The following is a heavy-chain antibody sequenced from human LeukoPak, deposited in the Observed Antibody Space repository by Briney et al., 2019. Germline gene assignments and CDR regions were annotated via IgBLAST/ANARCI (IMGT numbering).Heavy chain of an antibody. D-gene: IGHD5-18*01. CDR1: GFTFSSYG. CDR3: VRGERYSYSQPSDY. J-gene: IGHJ4*02. CDR2: ITSTGAST. Sequence: GVSLRLSCSASGFTFSSYGMHWVRQAPGKGLQYVSAITSTGASTYYADSVKGRFTISRDNSKDTLYLQMSSLTAEDTAVYYCVRGERYSYSQPSDYWSQGTLVTVSS. V-gene: IGHV3-64D*06.